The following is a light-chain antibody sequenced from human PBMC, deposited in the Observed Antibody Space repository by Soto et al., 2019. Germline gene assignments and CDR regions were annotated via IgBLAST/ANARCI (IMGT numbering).Light chain of an antibody. CDR2: DAS. J-gene: IGKJ5*01. V-gene: IGKV3D-20*02. Sequence: EFVLTQSPGTLSLSPGERATLSCRVSRTVRNNYLAWYQQKPGQAPRLLIYDASSRATGIPDRFSGGGSGTDFTLTISRLEPEDFAVYYCQQYNNWPITFGQGTRLEIK. CDR3: QQYNNWPIT. CDR1: RTVRNNY.